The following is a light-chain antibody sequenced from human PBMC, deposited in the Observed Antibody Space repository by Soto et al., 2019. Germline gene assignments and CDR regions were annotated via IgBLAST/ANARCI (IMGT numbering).Light chain of an antibody. CDR1: QSVRSN. CDR2: GAS. Sequence: EIVMTQSPATLSASPGERATLSCRASQSVRSNLAWYQQKPGQAPRLLIYGASTRATGIPARFSGSGSGTEFTLSIGSLQSEDFATYYCQQLNPFSRTFGPGTKLEI. V-gene: IGKV3-15*01. CDR3: QQLNPFSRT. J-gene: IGKJ2*01.